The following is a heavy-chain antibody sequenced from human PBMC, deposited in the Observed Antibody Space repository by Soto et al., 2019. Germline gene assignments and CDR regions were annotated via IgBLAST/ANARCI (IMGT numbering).Heavy chain of an antibody. J-gene: IGHJ5*02. CDR2: IDPSDSYT. CDR1: GYSFTSYW. Sequence: EVQLVQSGAEVKKPGESLRISCKGSGYSFTSYWISWVRQMPGKGLEWMGRIDPSDSYTNYSPSFQGHVTISADKSISTACLQWSSLKASDAAMYYCARQEQWLVGFDPWGQGTLVTVSS. CDR3: ARQEQWLVGFDP. V-gene: IGHV5-10-1*01. D-gene: IGHD6-19*01.